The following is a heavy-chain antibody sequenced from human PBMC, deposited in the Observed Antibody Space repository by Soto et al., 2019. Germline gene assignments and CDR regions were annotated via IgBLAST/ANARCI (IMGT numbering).Heavy chain of an antibody. J-gene: IGHJ6*02. D-gene: IGHD2-2*01. CDR1: GYTFASYG. CDR3: ARYDIELVPAALSRFGMDV. CDR2: ISAYNGNT. V-gene: IGHV1-18*04. Sequence: GAAVKVSCKAPGYTFASYGIRRAREAPRQGIESIGWISAYNGNTNYAQKLQCRVTLTTDTSTSAASLELGSLRADDTAVYYCARYDIELVPAALSRFGMDVWGQGAPVTVTS.